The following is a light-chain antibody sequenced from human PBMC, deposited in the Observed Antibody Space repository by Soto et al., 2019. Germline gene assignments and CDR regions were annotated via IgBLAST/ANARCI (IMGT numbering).Light chain of an antibody. Sequence: EVVLTQSPATLSLSPGERATLSCRASRTVNNYLAWYQQKPGQAPRLLSYDASLRATGIPARFSGSGSGTDFTLTISSLEPEDLAVYFCQQRSDGPPITFGQGTRVDIK. J-gene: IGKJ5*01. CDR3: QQRSDGPPIT. CDR2: DAS. V-gene: IGKV3-11*01. CDR1: RTVNNY.